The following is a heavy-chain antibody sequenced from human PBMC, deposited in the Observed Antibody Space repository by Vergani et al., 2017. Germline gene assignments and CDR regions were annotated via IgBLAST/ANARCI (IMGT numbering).Heavy chain of an antibody. CDR1: GFTFSSYW. CDR2: IKQDGSEK. D-gene: IGHD3-10*02. Sequence: EVQLVESGGVVVQPGGSLRLSCAASGFTFSSYWMSWVRQAPGKGLEWVANIKQDGSEKYYVDSVKGRFTISRDNAKNSLYLQMNSLRAEDTAVYYCARASRFGELYYYYYGMDVWGQGTTVTVSS. J-gene: IGHJ6*02. CDR3: ARASRFGELYYYYYGMDV. V-gene: IGHV3-7*01.